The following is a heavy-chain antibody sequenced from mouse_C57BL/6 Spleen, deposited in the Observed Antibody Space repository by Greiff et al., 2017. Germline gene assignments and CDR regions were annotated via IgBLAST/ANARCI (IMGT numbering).Heavy chain of an antibody. CDR1: GYTFTDYY. Sequence: EVQLQQSGPELVKPGASVKISCKASGYTFTDYYMNWVKQSNGKSLEWIGDINPNNGGTSYNQKFKGKATLTVDKSSSTAYMELRSLTSEDSAVYYCAREGGFAYWGQGTLVTVSA. CDR2: INPNNGGT. V-gene: IGHV1-26*01. J-gene: IGHJ3*01. CDR3: AREGGFAY.